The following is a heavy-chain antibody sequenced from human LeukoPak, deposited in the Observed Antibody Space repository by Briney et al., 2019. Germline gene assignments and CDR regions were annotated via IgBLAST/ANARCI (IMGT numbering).Heavy chain of an antibody. D-gene: IGHD5-12*01. CDR2: IYSGGST. CDR1: GFTVTDNY. J-gene: IGHJ4*02. Sequence: PGGSLRLSCAASGFTVTDNYMNWVRQSSGKGLEWVSVIYSGGSTYYADSVKGRFTISRDNSKNTLYLQMNSLRAEDTAVYYCAKVSVNIVATRYFDYWGQGTLVTVSS. CDR3: AKVSVNIVATRYFDY. V-gene: IGHV3-53*01.